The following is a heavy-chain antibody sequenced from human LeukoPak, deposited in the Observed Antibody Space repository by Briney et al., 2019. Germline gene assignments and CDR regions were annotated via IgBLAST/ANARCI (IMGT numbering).Heavy chain of an antibody. V-gene: IGHV3-15*01. J-gene: IGHJ4*02. D-gene: IGHD1-26*01. Sequence: AGGSLRLSCAASGFTFSNAWMSWVRQAPGKGLEWVGRIKSKTDGGTTDYAAPVKGRFTISRDDSKNTLYLQMYSLKTEDTAVYYCTTDGYSGSYSSHFDYWGQGTLVTVPS. CDR2: IKSKTDGGTT. CDR1: GFTFSNAW. CDR3: TTDGYSGSYSSHFDY.